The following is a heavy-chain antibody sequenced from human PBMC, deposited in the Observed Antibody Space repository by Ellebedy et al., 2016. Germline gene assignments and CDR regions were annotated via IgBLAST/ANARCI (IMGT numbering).Heavy chain of an antibody. CDR2: IKQDGSEK. V-gene: IGHV3-7*03. J-gene: IGHJ5*02. CDR3: AKGPAGTPYNWFDP. Sequence: GESLKISXAASGFTFSSYWMSWVRQAPGKGLEWVANIKQDGSEKYYVDSVKGRFTISRDNAKNSLYLQMNSLRAEDTAVYYCAKGPAGTPYNWFDPWGQGTLVTVSS. D-gene: IGHD6-13*01. CDR1: GFTFSSYW.